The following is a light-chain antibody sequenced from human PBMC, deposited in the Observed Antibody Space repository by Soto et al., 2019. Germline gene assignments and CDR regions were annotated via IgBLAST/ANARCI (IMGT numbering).Light chain of an antibody. CDR1: TGHRSNA. V-gene: IGLV4-69*01. CDR3: QTWGTGTHVI. Sequence: QSVLTQSPSASASLGASVKLTCTLSTGHRSNAIAWHQQQPEKGPRYLMKLNSDGSHSRGDGISDRFSGSSSGAERYLTISSLQSEDEADYYCQTWGTGTHVIFGGGTKLTVL. J-gene: IGLJ2*01. CDR2: LNSDGSH.